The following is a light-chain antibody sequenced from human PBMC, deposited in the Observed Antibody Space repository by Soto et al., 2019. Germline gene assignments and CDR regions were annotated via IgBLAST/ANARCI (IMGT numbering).Light chain of an antibody. CDR2: EVN. CDR1: SSNVGSYKL. CDR3: GSWDSSLSAYV. V-gene: IGLV2-14*02. Sequence: QSVLTQPASVSGSPGQSITISCTGTSSNVGSYKLVSWYQQHPGKAPKLMIFEVNKRPSGVSNRFSGSKSGTSATLGITGFQTGDEADYYCGSWDSSLSAYVFGTGTKVTV. J-gene: IGLJ1*01.